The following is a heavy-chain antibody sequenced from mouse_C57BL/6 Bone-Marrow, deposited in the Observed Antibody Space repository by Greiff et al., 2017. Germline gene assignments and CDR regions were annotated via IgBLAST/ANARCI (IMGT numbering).Heavy chain of an antibody. CDR2: IYPGNSDT. Sequence: EVQLQQSGTVLARPGASVKMSCKTSGYTFTSYWMHWVNQRPGQGLEWIGAIYPGNSDTSYNQKFKGKAKLTAVTSASTAYMELSSLTNEYSAVYYCTRGLLQWYFDVWGTGTTVTVSS. CDR1: GYTFTSYW. J-gene: IGHJ1*03. CDR3: TRGLLQWYFDV. D-gene: IGHD2-10*01. V-gene: IGHV1-5*01.